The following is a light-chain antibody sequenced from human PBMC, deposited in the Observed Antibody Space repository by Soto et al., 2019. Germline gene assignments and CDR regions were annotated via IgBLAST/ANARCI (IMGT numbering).Light chain of an antibody. CDR2: AAS. J-gene: IGKJ1*01. CDR3: QQSYTCPWT. CDR1: QVISTW. V-gene: IGKV1D-12*01. Sequence: DIQVTQYPSSVSASVGDRVPITCRASQVISTWLTWYQQKPGRAPKLLISAASNLQSGVPSRFSGSGSGTDFTRTISRLQPEDFATDYCQQSYTCPWTFGQGTKLEMK.